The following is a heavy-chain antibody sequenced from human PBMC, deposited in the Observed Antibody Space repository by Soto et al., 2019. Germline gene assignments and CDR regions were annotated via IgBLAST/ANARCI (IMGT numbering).Heavy chain of an antibody. CDR3: ARRSRYYYDSSGYYFVFGY. V-gene: IGHV4-39*01. Sequence: PSETLSLTCTVSGGSISTSEYYWGWLRQSPGKGLEWIGSIYSSGINFYNPSLESRVTLSVDTSNNQFSLKLNSVTAADTAVYFCARRSRYYYDSSGYYFVFGYWGQGTLVTVSS. CDR2: IYSSGIN. D-gene: IGHD3-22*01. J-gene: IGHJ4*02. CDR1: GGSISTSEYY.